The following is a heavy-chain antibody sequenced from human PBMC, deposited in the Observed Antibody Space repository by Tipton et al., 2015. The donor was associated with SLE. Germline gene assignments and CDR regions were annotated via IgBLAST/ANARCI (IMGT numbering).Heavy chain of an antibody. Sequence: TPSLTCTVSGGSISGHYWTWIRQPPGKGLEYIGYIHYSGSSDYNPPFQTRVTISVDTSKNQFSLKLSSVTAADTAIYYCAREHRGYSNSLGYWGQGALVTVSS. CDR3: AREHRGYSNSLGY. CDR2: IHYSGSS. CDR1: GGSISGHY. V-gene: IGHV4-59*11. D-gene: IGHD6-13*01. J-gene: IGHJ1*01.